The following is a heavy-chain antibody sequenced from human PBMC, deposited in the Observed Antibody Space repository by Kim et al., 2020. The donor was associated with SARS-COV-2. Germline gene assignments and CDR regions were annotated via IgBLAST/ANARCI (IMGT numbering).Heavy chain of an antibody. CDR3: SSALGH. V-gene: IGHV4-4*07. CDR1: GDSLSSDY. J-gene: IGHJ4*02. Sequence: SQTLSLTCTVSGDSLSSDYWSWNRQPAGKGLEWIGRIYTSGRTNYNPSLQSRVTMSVDMSKNQFSLTLSSVTAADTAVYYCSSALGHWGQGTLVTVYS. D-gene: IGHD3-16*02. CDR2: IYTSGRT.